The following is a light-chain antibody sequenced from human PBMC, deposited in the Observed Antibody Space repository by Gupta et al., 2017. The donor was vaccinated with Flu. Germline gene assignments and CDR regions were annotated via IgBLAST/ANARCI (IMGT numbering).Light chain of an antibody. CDR2: DDS. J-gene: IGLJ1*01. CDR3: QVWGDSSAHPFV. CDR1: NIGRGS. Sequence: TTTILRCARNNIGRGSVHWYQHKQGQATVLIVYDDSDRPPGIAEPFSWSISENTATPTISRVEAEDEADDYCQVWGDSSAHPFVFGTGTKVTVL. V-gene: IGLV3-21*03.